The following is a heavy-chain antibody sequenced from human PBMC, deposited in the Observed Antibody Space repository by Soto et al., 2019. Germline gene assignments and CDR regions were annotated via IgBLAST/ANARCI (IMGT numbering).Heavy chain of an antibody. CDR2: INPNSGGT. J-gene: IGHJ6*02. CDR1: GYTFTGYY. CDR3: ASLPLAYGGNYYYYGMDV. V-gene: IGHV1-2*02. Sequence: ASVKVSCKASGYTFTGYYMHWVRQAPGQGLEWMGWINPNSGGTNYAQKFQGRVTMTRDTSISTAYMELSRLRSDDTAVYYCASLPLAYGGNYYYYGMDVWGQGTTVTSP. D-gene: IGHD4-17*01.